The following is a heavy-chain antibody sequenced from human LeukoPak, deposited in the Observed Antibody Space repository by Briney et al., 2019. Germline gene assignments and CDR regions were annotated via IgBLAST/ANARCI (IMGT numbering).Heavy chain of an antibody. V-gene: IGHV4-30-2*01. J-gene: IGHJ6*02. CDR2: IYHSGST. CDR1: GGSISSGGYS. CDR3: ARARSYSHYGMDV. D-gene: IGHD6-13*01. Sequence: PSETLSLTCAVSGGSISSGGYSWSWIRQPPGKGLEWIGYIYHSGSTYYNPSLKSRVTISVDTSKNQFSLKLSSVTAADTAVYYCARARSYSHYGMDVWGQGTTVTVSS.